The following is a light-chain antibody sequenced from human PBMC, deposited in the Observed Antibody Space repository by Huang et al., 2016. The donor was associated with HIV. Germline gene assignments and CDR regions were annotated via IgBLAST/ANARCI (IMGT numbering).Light chain of an antibody. J-gene: IGKJ1*01. CDR2: AAS. Sequence: AIQMTQSPSSLSASVGDRVTITCRASQAIRNDLGWYQQRPGKAPNLLIYAASELHSGVALRFSGSGSGTDFTLTISSLQPEDFATYYCLQDYNYPRTFGQGTKVKI. CDR3: LQDYNYPRT. V-gene: IGKV1-6*01. CDR1: QAIRND.